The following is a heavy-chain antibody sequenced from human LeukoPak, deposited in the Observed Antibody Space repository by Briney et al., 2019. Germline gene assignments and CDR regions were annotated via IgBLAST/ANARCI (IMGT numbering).Heavy chain of an antibody. Sequence: SETLSLTRTVSGGSISSSSYYWGWIRQPPGKGLEWIGSIYYSGSTYYNPSLKSRVTISVDTSKNQFSLKLSSVTAADTAVYYCARDRPSITMVRGVIPPYYFDYWGQGTLVTVSS. J-gene: IGHJ4*02. D-gene: IGHD3-10*01. CDR1: GGSISSSSYY. CDR2: IYYSGST. V-gene: IGHV4-39*07. CDR3: ARDRPSITMVRGVIPPYYFDY.